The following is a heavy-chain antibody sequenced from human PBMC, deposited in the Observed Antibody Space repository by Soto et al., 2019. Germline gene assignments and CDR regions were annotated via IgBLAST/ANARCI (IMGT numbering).Heavy chain of an antibody. J-gene: IGHJ4*02. CDR3: AKDNVPRDIVLMVYAKEMVIAPYFDY. D-gene: IGHD2-8*01. Sequence: QPGGSLRLSCAASGFTFSSYAMSWVRQAPGKGLEWVSAISGSGGSTYYADSVKGRFTISRDNSKNTLYLQMNSLRAEDTAVYYCAKDNVPRDIVLMVYAKEMVIAPYFDYWGQGTLVTVSS. CDR1: GFTFSSYA. CDR2: ISGSGGST. V-gene: IGHV3-23*01.